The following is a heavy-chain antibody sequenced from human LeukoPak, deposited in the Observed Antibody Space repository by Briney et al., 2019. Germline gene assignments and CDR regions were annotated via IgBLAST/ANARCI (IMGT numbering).Heavy chain of an antibody. D-gene: IGHD2-2*01. J-gene: IGHJ6*03. CDR2: ISFDGSDK. CDR3: ARSCSSTSCYHYMDV. V-gene: IGHV3-30*03. CDR1: GFSFSTYA. Sequence: GRSLRLSCATSGFSFSTYALHWVRQAPGKGLEWVAVISFDGSDKYYADSVKGRFTISRDNSKSTLYLQMNSLRAEDTAVYYCARSCSSTSCYHYMDVWGKGTTVTVSS.